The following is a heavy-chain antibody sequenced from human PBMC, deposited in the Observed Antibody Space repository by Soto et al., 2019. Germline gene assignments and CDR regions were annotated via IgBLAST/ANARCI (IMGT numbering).Heavy chain of an antibody. D-gene: IGHD2-21*02. V-gene: IGHV2-5*02. CDR2: IYWDDAK. CDR1: GFSLSTGGVG. J-gene: IGHJ6*02. CDR3: AHSRCGGDCLQSYSSHYYYGMDV. Sequence: QITLKESGPSLVNPTQTLTLTCTFSGFSLSTGGVGVGWIRQPPGKALEWLALIYWDDAKRYSPSLRSKLTVTKDTSKNQVLLTMTKMDPVDTATYYCAHSRCGGDCLQSYSSHYYYGMDVWGQGTTVTVSS.